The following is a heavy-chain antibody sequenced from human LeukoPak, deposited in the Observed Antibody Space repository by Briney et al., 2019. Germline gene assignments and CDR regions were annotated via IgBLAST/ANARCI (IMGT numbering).Heavy chain of an antibody. V-gene: IGHV1-69*05. Sequence: GASVEVSCKASGGTFSSYAISWVRQAPGQGLEWVGRIIPIFGTANYAQKFQGRVTITTDESTSTAYMELSSLRSEDTAVYYCATKFVGATTLDYWGQGTLVTVSS. CDR1: GGTFSSYA. J-gene: IGHJ4*02. D-gene: IGHD1-26*01. CDR3: ATKFVGATTLDY. CDR2: IIPIFGTA.